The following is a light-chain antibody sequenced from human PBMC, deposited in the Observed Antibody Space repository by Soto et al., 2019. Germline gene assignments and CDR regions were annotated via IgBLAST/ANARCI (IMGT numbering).Light chain of an antibody. CDR2: AAS. J-gene: IGKJ3*01. Sequence: DIQMTQSPCSLSSSVGERVTITCRASQGISNYLAWYQQKPGKVPKLLIYAASTLQSGVPSRFSGSGSGTDFTLTISSLQPEDVATYYCQKYYSVPFTFGPGTRVDIK. CDR3: QKYYSVPFT. CDR1: QGISNY. V-gene: IGKV1-27*01.